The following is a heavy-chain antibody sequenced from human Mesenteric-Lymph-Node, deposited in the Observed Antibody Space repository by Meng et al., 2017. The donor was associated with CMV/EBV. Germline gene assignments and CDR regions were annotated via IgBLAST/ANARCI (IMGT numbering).Heavy chain of an antibody. V-gene: IGHV3-53*01. Sequence: GGSLRLSCVASGFTFSDHYMNWIRQAPGKGLEWVSVIYSGGSTYYADSVKGRFTISRDNSKNTLYLQMNSLRAEDTAVYYCARDASQWERYFDYWGQGTLVTVSS. CDR3: ARDASQWERYFDY. CDR2: IYSGGST. J-gene: IGHJ4*02. CDR1: GFTFSDHY. D-gene: IGHD1-26*01.